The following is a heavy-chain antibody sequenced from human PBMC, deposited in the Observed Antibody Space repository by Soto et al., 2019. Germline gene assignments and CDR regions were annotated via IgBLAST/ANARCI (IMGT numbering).Heavy chain of an antibody. CDR1: GFTFSSYD. CDR2: IGTAGDT. CDR3: TRGADGFDY. J-gene: IGHJ4*02. D-gene: IGHD3-16*01. V-gene: IGHV3-13*01. Sequence: EVQLVESGGDLVQPGGSLRLSCAASGFTFSSYDFHWVRQATGKGLEWVSGIGTAGDTYYAGSVRGRFIMSRENAKTAWYLQMNSLRAGDTAVYYCTRGADGFDYWGQGTLVTVSS.